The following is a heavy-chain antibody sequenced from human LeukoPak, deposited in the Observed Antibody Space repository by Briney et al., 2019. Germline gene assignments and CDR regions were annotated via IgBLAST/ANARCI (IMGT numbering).Heavy chain of an antibody. Sequence: PGGSLRLTCAASGFTFSTYWMSWVRQAPGKGLEWVANIKQDGSEKYYVDSVKGRFTISRDNAKNSLYLQMNSLRAEDTAVYYCARDHGRSLLDYWGQGNLVTVSS. CDR1: GFTFSTYW. CDR3: ARDHGRSLLDY. CDR2: IKQDGSEK. D-gene: IGHD1-26*01. V-gene: IGHV3-7*01. J-gene: IGHJ4*02.